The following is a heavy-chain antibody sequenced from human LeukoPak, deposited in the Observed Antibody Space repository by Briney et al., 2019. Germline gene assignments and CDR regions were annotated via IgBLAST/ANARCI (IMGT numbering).Heavy chain of an antibody. CDR2: IYTSGST. V-gene: IGHV4-4*07. CDR1: GGSISSYY. CDR3: ARDVRDIVVVPAANWFDP. Sequence: SETLSLTRTVSGGSISSYYWSWIRQPAGKGLEWIGRIYTSGSTNYNPSLKSRVTMSVDTSKNQFSLKLSSVTAADTAVYYCARDVRDIVVVPAANWFDPWGQGTLVTVSS. J-gene: IGHJ5*02. D-gene: IGHD2-2*01.